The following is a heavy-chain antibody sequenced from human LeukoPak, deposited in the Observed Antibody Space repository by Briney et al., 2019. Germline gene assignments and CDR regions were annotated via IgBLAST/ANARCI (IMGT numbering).Heavy chain of an antibody. V-gene: IGHV3-15*01. J-gene: IGHJ5*02. D-gene: IGHD2-21*02. CDR2: IKSKTDGGTT. Sequence: GGSLRLSCAASGFTFSNAWMSWVRQAPGKGLEWVGRIKSKTDGGTTDYAAPVKGRFTISRDDSKNTLYLQMNSLKTEDTAVYYCTTELVVVTAIRFDPWGQGTLVTVSS. CDR3: TTELVVVTAIRFDP. CDR1: GFTFSNAW.